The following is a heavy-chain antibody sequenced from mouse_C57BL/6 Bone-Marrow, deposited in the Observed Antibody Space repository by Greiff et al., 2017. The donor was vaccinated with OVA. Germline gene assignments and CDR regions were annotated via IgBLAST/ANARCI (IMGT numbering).Heavy chain of an antibody. CDR3: TPLTGAPDY. V-gene: IGHV14-4*01. CDR2: IDPENGDT. D-gene: IGHD4-1*01. J-gene: IGHJ2*01. Sequence: EVKLMESGAELVRPGASVKLSCTASGFNIKDDYMHWVKQRPEQGLEWIGWIDPENGDTEYASKFQGKATITADTSSNTAYLQLSSLTSEDTAVYYCTPLTGAPDYWGQGTTLTVSS. CDR1: GFNIKDDY.